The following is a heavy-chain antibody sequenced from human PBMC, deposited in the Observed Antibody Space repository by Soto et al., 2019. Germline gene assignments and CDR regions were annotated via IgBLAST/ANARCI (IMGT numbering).Heavy chain of an antibody. V-gene: IGHV3-30*18. D-gene: IGHD3-22*01. Sequence: PGGSLRLSCAASGFTFSSYGMHWVRQAPGKGLEWVAVISYDGSNKYYADSVKGRFTISRDNSKNTLYLQMNSLRAEDTAVYYCAKDRLSGYYTYGMDVWGQGTTVTVSS. CDR1: GFTFSSYG. J-gene: IGHJ6*02. CDR3: AKDRLSGYYTYGMDV. CDR2: ISYDGSNK.